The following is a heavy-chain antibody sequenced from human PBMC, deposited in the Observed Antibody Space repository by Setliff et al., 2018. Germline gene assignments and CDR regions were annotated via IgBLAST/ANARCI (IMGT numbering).Heavy chain of an antibody. CDR2: IYTSWST. Sequence: PSETLSLTCTVSGDSISSRRSYWGWFRQPAGKGLEWIGQIYTSWSTNYNPSLKSRGTISLDTSKNQFSLSLSSVTAADTAVYYCARMSGFQYMDVWGKGTTVTVSS. J-gene: IGHJ6*03. CDR3: ARMSGFQYMDV. D-gene: IGHD3-3*01. CDR1: GDSISSRRSY. V-gene: IGHV4-61*09.